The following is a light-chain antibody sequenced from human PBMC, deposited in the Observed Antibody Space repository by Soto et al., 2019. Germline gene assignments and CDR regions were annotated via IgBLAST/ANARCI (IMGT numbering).Light chain of an antibody. CDR2: AAS. CDR3: QQFSSYPLT. Sequence: IVLTQSPGTLSLSPGDRATLSCRASQTISSTYLAWYQQKPGQAPRLLIYAASTRATGIPDRFSGSGSGTDFTLTISRLEPEDFAVYYCQQFSSYPLTFGGGTKVDI. J-gene: IGKJ4*01. V-gene: IGKV3-20*01. CDR1: QTISSTY.